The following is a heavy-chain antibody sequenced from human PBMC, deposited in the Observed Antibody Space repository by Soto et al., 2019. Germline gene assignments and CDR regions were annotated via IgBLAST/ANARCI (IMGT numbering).Heavy chain of an antibody. D-gene: IGHD3-3*01. V-gene: IGHV4-61*01. CDR2: FYHTGRT. CDR1: CGSFKSGSYS. Sequence: PSETLSLTCTFSCGSFKSGSYSWSWIRQPPGKGLEWIGYFYHTGRTSYNPSLKSRVSISMDTSKNQFPLNLDSVTAADTAVYFCARDFAYFDSWGQGTLVTVSS. CDR3: ARDFAYFDS. J-gene: IGHJ4*02.